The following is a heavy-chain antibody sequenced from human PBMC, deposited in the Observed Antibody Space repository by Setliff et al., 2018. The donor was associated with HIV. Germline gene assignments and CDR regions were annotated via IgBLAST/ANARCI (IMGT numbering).Heavy chain of an antibody. CDR1: GYTFTNYD. Sequence: ASVKVSCKASGYTFTNYDINWVRQAPGQGLEWMGWISTYNGNANYAQKFQGRVTMTTHTSTSTAYMDLRSLRSDDTAVYYCARCNSSGPRYGFDIWGQGTMVT. J-gene: IGHJ3*02. CDR2: ISTYNGNA. D-gene: IGHD6-19*01. CDR3: ARCNSSGPRYGFDI. V-gene: IGHV1-18*01.